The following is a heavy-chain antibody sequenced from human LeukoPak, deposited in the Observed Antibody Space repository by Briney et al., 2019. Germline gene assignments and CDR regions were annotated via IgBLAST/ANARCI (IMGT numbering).Heavy chain of an antibody. Sequence: SETLSLTCTVSGGSISSYYWSWLRQPPGKGLEWIGYIYYSGSINYNPSLKSRVTISVDTSKNQFSLKLSSVTAADTAVYYCARGWLQLWPFDYWGQGTLVTVSS. D-gene: IGHD5-18*01. CDR3: ARGWLQLWPFDY. CDR2: IYYSGSI. J-gene: IGHJ4*02. V-gene: IGHV4-59*01. CDR1: GGSISSYY.